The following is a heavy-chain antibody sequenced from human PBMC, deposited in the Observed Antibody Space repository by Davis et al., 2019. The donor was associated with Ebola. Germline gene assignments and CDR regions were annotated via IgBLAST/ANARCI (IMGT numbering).Heavy chain of an antibody. D-gene: IGHD3-22*01. CDR1: GFTFSSNS. CDR2: ISSSSNYI. Sequence: GGSLRLSCAASGFTFSSNSMNWVRQAPGKGLEWVSFISSSSNYIYYADSVKGRFIISRDNSKNTLYLQMNSLRAEDTAVYYCARTYYYDDSGYRNAFDIWGQGTMVNISS. CDR3: ARTYYYDDSGYRNAFDI. V-gene: IGHV3-21*01. J-gene: IGHJ3*02.